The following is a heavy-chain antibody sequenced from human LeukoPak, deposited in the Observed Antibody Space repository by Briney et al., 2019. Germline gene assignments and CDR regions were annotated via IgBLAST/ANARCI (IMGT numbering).Heavy chain of an antibody. J-gene: IGHJ4*02. D-gene: IGHD6-13*01. CDR3: AREGGYSGSLLDY. V-gene: IGHV3-74*01. CDR2: INSDGSST. CDR1: GFTFSSYW. Sequence: GGSLRLSCEASGFTFSSYWMHWVRQAPGKGLVWVSRINSDGSSTSYADSVKGRFTISRDNAKNTLYLQMNSLRAEDTAVYYCAREGGYSGSLLDYWGQGTLVTVSS.